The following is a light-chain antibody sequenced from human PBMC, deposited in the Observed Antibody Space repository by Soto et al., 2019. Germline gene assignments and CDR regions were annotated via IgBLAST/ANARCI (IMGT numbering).Light chain of an antibody. CDR1: QDINRW. J-gene: IGKJ1*01. Sequence: DIQMTQSPSTLSASVGDRVTITCRASQDINRWLAWYQQKPGKATKILIYNADTLESGVPSRFSGSGYGTELILTISRLQPEDFATYCCQQFSXYWAFGQGTKV. V-gene: IGKV1-5*01. CDR3: QQFSXYWA. CDR2: NAD.